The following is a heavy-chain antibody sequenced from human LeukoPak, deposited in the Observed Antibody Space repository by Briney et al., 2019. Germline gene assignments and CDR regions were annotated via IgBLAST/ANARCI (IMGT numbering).Heavy chain of an antibody. D-gene: IGHD3-22*01. V-gene: IGHV4-4*07. CDR3: ARDSPYDSLVYLLDY. J-gene: IGHJ4*02. Sequence: SETLSLTCSVSSGSTSTYYCSWIRQPAGKGLEWIGRIDTSGSTNHNPSLRSRVTMSVDTSKNQFSLKLRSVTAADTAVYYCARDSPYDSLVYLLDYWGQGTLVTVSS. CDR1: SGSTSTYY. CDR2: IDTSGST.